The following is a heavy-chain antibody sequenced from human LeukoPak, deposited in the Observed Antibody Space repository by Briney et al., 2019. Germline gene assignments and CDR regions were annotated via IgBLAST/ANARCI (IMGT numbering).Heavy chain of an antibody. CDR1: GGSISSGDYY. CDR3: ARIGYCSSTSCYVLAFDI. Sequence: SETLSLTCTVSGGSISSGDYYWSWIRQPPGKGLEWIGYIYYSGSTYYNPSLKSRVTISVDTSKNQFSLKLSSVTAADTAVYYCARIGYCSSTSCYVLAFDIWGQGTMVTVSS. D-gene: IGHD2-2*01. V-gene: IGHV4-30-4*08. CDR2: IYYSGST. J-gene: IGHJ3*02.